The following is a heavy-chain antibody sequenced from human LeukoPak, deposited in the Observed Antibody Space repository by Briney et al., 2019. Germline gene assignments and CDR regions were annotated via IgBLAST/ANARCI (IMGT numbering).Heavy chain of an antibody. CDR3: ARSLEVRGVISYLDY. V-gene: IGHV1-18*01. CDR1: GYTFTSYG. CDR2: ISAYNGNT. J-gene: IGHJ4*02. Sequence: ASVKVSCKASGYTFTSYGISWVRQAPGQGLEWMGWISAYNGNTNYAQKLQGRVTMTTDTSTSTAYMELRSLRSDDTAVYYWARSLEVRGVISYLDYWGQGTLVTVSS. D-gene: IGHD3-10*01.